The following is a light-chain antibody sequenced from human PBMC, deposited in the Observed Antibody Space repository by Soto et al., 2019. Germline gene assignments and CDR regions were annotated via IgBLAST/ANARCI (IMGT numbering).Light chain of an antibody. V-gene: IGKV1-13*02. CDR2: DAS. CDR3: QQFNSYPHL. J-gene: IGKJ3*01. Sequence: AIQLTQSPSSLSASVGGRVTITCRASQGISSALAWYQQKPGKAPKLLIYDASSLESGVPSRFSGSGSGTDFTLTISSLQPADFATYYCQQFNSYPHLFGPGTKVDIK. CDR1: QGISSA.